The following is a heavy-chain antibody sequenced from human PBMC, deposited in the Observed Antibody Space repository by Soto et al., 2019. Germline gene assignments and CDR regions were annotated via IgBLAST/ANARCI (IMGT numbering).Heavy chain of an antibody. Sequence: ETLSLTCAVYGGSFSGYYWSWIRQPPGQGLEWIGEINHSGSTNYNPSLKSRVTISVDTSTTKSYLKLSSVTAADTAVYYCARGSGYSSSWYRGYYYYGMDVWGQ. CDR1: GGSFSGYY. D-gene: IGHD6-13*01. CDR3: ARGSGYSSSWYRGYYYYGMDV. CDR2: INHSGST. J-gene: IGHJ6*02. V-gene: IGHV4-34*01.